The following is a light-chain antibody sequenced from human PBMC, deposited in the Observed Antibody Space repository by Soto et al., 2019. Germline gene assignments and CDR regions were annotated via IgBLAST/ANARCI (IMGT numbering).Light chain of an antibody. Sequence: EIVLTQTPGTLSLSPGERVTISCRASQSVSSSYLAWYQQKIGQAPRLLIYGASTRATGIPDRFSGSGSGTDFTLTISRLEPEDFAVYYCQQYGSSFIFGQGTRLEIK. CDR2: GAS. J-gene: IGKJ5*01. CDR1: QSVSSSY. CDR3: QQYGSSFI. V-gene: IGKV3-20*01.